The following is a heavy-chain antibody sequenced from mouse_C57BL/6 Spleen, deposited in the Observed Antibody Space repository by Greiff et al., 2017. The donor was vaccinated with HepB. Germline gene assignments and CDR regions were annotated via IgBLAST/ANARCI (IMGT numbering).Heavy chain of an antibody. CDR3: ARDKGNYLFDY. J-gene: IGHJ2*01. Sequence: EVMLVESGGGLVKPGGSLKLSCAASGFTFSSYAMSWVRQTPEKRLEWVATISDGGRYNYYTDNVKGRFTISRDNAKNNLYLQMSHLKAEDTAMYYCARDKGNYLFDYWGQGTTRTVSS. CDR2: ISDGGRYN. V-gene: IGHV5-4*01. CDR1: GFTFSSYA. D-gene: IGHD2-1*01.